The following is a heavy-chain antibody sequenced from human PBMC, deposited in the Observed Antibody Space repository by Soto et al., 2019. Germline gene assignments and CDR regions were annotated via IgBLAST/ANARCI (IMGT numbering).Heavy chain of an antibody. V-gene: IGHV1-69*01. J-gene: IGHJ4*02. CDR1: GGTFSSYT. CDR3: ARERAAGNHDY. Sequence: QVLLVQSGAEVKKPGSSLKISCQTSGGTFSSYTINWVRQAPGQGLEWMGGIMPIFAKANYAQKFQGSVTITADESTNTAYMELNSLTFEDTAVYYCARERAAGNHDYWGQGTLVTVSS. CDR2: IMPIFAKA. D-gene: IGHD3-10*01.